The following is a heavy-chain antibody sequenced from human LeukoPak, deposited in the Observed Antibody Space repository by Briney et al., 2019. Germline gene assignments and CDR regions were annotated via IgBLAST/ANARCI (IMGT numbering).Heavy chain of an antibody. CDR2: INHSGST. Sequence: PSETLSLTCAVYGGSFSGYYWSWIRQPPGKGLEWIGEINHSGSTNYNPSLKSRVTMSVDTSKNQFSLKLSSVTAADTAVYYCARRSGVPAAIRLAYFDYWGQGTLVTVSS. V-gene: IGHV4-34*01. J-gene: IGHJ4*02. D-gene: IGHD2-2*02. CDR3: ARRSGVPAAIRLAYFDY. CDR1: GGSFSGYY.